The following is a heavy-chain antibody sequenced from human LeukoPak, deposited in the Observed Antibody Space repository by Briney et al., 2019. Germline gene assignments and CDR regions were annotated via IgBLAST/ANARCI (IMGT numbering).Heavy chain of an antibody. D-gene: IGHD2-15*01. CDR3: ARDPYCSDGSCFPDY. CDR2: IDTDGSTA. CDR1: RFTFRSYW. Sequence: GGSLRLSCAASRFTFRSYWMHWVRQAPGKGLVWVSHIDTDGSTATYADSVRGRFTISRDNAKNTLYLQMNSLSAEDTAVYYCARDPYCSDGSCFPDYWGQGTLVTVSS. V-gene: IGHV3-74*01. J-gene: IGHJ4*02.